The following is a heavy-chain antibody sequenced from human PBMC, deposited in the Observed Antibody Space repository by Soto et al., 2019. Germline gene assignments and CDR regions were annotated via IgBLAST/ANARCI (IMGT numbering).Heavy chain of an antibody. D-gene: IGHD5-12*01. CDR3: AKDMGYDLSPLGYFDY. CDR2: ISWNSGSI. V-gene: IGHV3-9*01. Sequence: EVQLVESGGGLVQPGRSLRLSCAASGFTFDDYAMHWVRQAPGKGLEWVSGISWNSGSIGYADSVKGRFPISRDNAKNALHLQMNSLRSEDTALYYCAKDMGYDLSPLGYFDYWGQGTLVTVSS. J-gene: IGHJ4*02. CDR1: GFTFDDYA.